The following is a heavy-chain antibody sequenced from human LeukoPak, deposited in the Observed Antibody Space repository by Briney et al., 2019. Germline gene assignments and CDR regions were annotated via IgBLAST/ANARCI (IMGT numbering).Heavy chain of an antibody. CDR2: LIGSGYST. Sequence: GGSLRLSCAASGFTFSGCAMSWVRQAPGKGLEWVSPLIGSGYSTYYADSVKGRFTISRDNSKNTLYLHMNSLRAEDTAVYYCAKMKGSAMVKWYSDLWGRGTLVTVSS. CDR1: GFTFSGCA. J-gene: IGHJ2*01. CDR3: AKMKGSAMVKWYSDL. D-gene: IGHD5-18*01. V-gene: IGHV3-23*01.